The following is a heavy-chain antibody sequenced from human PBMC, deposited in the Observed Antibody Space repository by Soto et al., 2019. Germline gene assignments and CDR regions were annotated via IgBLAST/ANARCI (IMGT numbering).Heavy chain of an antibody. D-gene: IGHD3-22*01. V-gene: IGHV1-2*02. CDR2: INPNSGGT. J-gene: IGHJ5*02. CDR1: GYTFTGYY. Sequence: ASVKVSCKASGYTFTGYYMHWVRQAPGQGLEWMGWINPNSGGTYYPGSVKGRFTISRENAKNSLYLQMNSLRAEDTAVYYCARGQGEGDYYDSSGSQSHNWFDPWGQGTLVTVSS. CDR3: ARGQGEGDYYDSSGSQSHNWFDP.